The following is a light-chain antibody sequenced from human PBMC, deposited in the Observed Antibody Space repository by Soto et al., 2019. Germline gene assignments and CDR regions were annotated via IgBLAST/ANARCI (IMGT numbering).Light chain of an antibody. J-gene: IGLJ2*01. CDR2: DNN. Sequence: QSVLTHPPSVSAAPGQKVTISCSGSSSNIGNNYVSWYQQLPGTAPKLLIYDNNKRPSGIPDRFSGSKSGTSATLGITGLQTGDEADYYCGTWDSSLSADVVFGGGTKLTVL. CDR3: GTWDSSLSADVV. CDR1: SSNIGNNY. V-gene: IGLV1-51*01.